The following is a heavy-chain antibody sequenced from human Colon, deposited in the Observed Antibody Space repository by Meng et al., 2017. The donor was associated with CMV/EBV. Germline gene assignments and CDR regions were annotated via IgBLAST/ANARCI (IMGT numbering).Heavy chain of an antibody. J-gene: IGHJ3*02. D-gene: IGHD1-7*01. CDR3: GKDSSYRYMWDYPDVVNM. CDR2: IRYDGNKE. Sequence: GESLKISCAAFGYTFGSYGIHWVRQAPGKGLEWVTFIRYDGNKEHYADSVKGRFTISRDNSKNTVYLQMNSLRVEDTAMYFRGKDSSYRYMWDYPDVVNMWGPGTMVTVSS. CDR1: GYTFGSYG. V-gene: IGHV3-30*02.